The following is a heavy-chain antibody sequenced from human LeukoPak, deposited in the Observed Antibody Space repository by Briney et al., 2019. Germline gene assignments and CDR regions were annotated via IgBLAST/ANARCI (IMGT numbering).Heavy chain of an antibody. CDR2: INAGNGNT. CDR3: AVRGSGGWFDP. Sequence: GASVKVSCKASGYTFTSYAMHWVRQAPGQRLEWMGWINAGNGNTKYSQKFQGRVTITRDTSASTAYVGLSSLRSEDTAVYYCAVRGSGGWFDPWGQGTLVTVSS. CDR1: GYTFTSYA. V-gene: IGHV1-3*01. D-gene: IGHD3-10*01. J-gene: IGHJ5*02.